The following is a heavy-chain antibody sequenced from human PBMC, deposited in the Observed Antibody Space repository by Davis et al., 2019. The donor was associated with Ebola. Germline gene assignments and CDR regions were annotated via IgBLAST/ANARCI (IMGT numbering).Heavy chain of an antibody. J-gene: IGHJ3*02. D-gene: IGHD2-15*01. CDR1: GLTFSNYA. V-gene: IGHV3-30-3*01. Sequence: GESLKISCAASGLTFSNYAMNRVRQAPGKGLEWVAVISFDGINKFYADSVKGRFTISRDNSKNTLYLQMSTLRIEDTAVYYGAREHLGGRLWGDDVLDIWGQGTKVTVS. CDR3: AREHLGGRLWGDDVLDI. CDR2: ISFDGINK.